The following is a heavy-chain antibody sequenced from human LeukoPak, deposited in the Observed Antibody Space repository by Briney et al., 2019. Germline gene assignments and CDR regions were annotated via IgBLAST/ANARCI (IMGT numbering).Heavy chain of an antibody. CDR3: ARRITIFGVVLMGGSVNWFDP. V-gene: IGHV4-34*01. D-gene: IGHD3-3*01. CDR2: INHSGST. Sequence: SETLSLTCAVYGGSFSGYYWSWIRQPPGKGLEWIGEINHSGSTNYNPSLKSRVTISVDTSKNQFSLKLSSVTAADTAVYYCARRITIFGVVLMGGSVNWFDPWGQGTLVTVSS. J-gene: IGHJ5*02. CDR1: GGSFSGYY.